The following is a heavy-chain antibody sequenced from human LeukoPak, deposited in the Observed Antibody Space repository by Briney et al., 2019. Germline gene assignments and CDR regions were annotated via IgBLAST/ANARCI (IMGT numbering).Heavy chain of an antibody. CDR2: IYTSGST. CDR1: GGSISSYF. D-gene: IGHD3-22*01. Sequence: PSETLSLTCTVSGGSISSYFWTWIRQPAGKGLEWIGRIYTSGSTNYNPSLKSRVTMSVDTSKNQFSLKLSSVTAADTAVYYCARAGDSGGYEYYFDYWGQGTLVTVSS. CDR3: ARAGDSGGYEYYFDY. V-gene: IGHV4-4*07. J-gene: IGHJ4*02.